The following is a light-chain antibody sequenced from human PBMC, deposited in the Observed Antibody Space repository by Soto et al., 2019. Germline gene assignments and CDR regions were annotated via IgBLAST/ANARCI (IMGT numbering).Light chain of an antibody. V-gene: IGLV2-14*01. Sequence: QAVLAQPASLAGAPGQLITISCTGTSRDVGGYNFGSWYQQHPDKAPKLMIYDVTNRPSGVSNRFSGSKSGNTASLTLSGLQAEDEADSYCSSYTSRTTYVSGPGTEVTVL. CDR2: DVT. CDR1: SRDVGGYNF. J-gene: IGLJ1*01. CDR3: SSYTSRTTYV.